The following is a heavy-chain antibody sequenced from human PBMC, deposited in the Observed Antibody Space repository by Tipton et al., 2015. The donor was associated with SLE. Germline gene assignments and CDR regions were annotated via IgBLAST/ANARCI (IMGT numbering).Heavy chain of an antibody. J-gene: IGHJ6*02. CDR3: ATYDSSGRSRDYGMDV. CDR1: GYSFTSYW. V-gene: IGHV5-51*01. Sequence: QLVQSGAEVKKSGESLKISCKGSGYSFTSYWIGWVRQMPGKGLEWMGTIYPADSDTRYSPSFQGQFTISADKSISTAYLQWSSLKASDTAMYYCATYDSSGRSRDYGMDVWGQGTTVTVSS. CDR2: IYPADSDT. D-gene: IGHD3-22*01.